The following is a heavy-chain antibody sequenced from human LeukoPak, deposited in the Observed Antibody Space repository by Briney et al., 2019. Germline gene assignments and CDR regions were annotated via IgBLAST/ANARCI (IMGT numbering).Heavy chain of an antibody. D-gene: IGHD4-17*01. CDR2: IYPGDSET. CDR3: ARHWGHYGDYGGFDS. J-gene: IGHJ4*02. CDR1: GYSFINYW. V-gene: IGHV5-51*01. Sequence: GGSLRLSCKRSGYSFINYWVGWVRQMPGKGLEWMGLIYPGDSETRYSPSFQGQVTISVDKSISTAYLQWSSLKASDTAMYYCARHWGHYGDYGGFDSWGQGTLVTVSS.